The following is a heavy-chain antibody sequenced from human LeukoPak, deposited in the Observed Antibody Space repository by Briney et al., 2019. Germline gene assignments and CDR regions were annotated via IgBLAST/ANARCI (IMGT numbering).Heavy chain of an antibody. CDR2: INPNSGGT. J-gene: IGHJ4*02. V-gene: IGHV1-2*02. CDR3: ARDPYDSSSYYYSYFDY. D-gene: IGHD3-22*01. Sequence: ASVKVSCKASGYTFTGHYLQWVRQAPGQGLEWMGWINPNSGGTNSAQKFQGRVTMTRDTSISTAYMELSRLRSDDTAVYYCARDPYDSSSYYYSYFDYWGQGTLVTVSS. CDR1: GYTFTGHY.